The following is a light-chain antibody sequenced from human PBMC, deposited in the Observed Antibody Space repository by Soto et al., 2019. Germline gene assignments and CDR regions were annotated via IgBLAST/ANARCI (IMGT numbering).Light chain of an antibody. CDR1: QNIGNK. V-gene: IGKV3-15*01. J-gene: IGKJ4*01. CDR2: GAS. CDR3: QEYNYWHPIT. Sequence: IVMPQSPGTLSVSPGERATLSCRASQNIGNKVGWYQQKPGQAPRLLIYGASTRATGIPVRFSGSGSGTEFTLTITSLQSEDSAVYSCQEYNYWHPITFGGGTKVDIK.